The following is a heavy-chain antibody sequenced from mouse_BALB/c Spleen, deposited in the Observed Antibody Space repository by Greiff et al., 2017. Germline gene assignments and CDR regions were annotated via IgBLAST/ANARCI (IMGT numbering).Heavy chain of an antibody. CDR3: ARRDVFFDY. J-gene: IGHJ2*01. Sequence: EVKVVESGGGLVKPGGSLKLSCAASGFTFSSYAMSWVRQTPEKRLEWVATISSGGSYTYYPDSVKGRFTISRDNAKNTLYLQMSSLRSEDTAMYYCARRDVFFDYWGQGTTLTVSS. CDR1: GFTFSSYA. D-gene: IGHD3-3*01. CDR2: ISSGGSYT. V-gene: IGHV5-9-3*01.